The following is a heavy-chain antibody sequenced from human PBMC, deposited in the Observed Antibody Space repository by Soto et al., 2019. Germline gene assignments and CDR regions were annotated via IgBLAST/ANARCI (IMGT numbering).Heavy chain of an antibody. CDR3: ARVNPHDYYDSTSPTDY. J-gene: IGHJ4*02. CDR2: IYYSGST. CDR1: GGSISSGGYY. D-gene: IGHD3-22*01. V-gene: IGHV4-31*03. Sequence: PSETLSLTCTVSGGSISSGGYYWSWIRQHPGKGLEWIGYIYYSGSTYYNPSLKSRVTISVDTSKNQFSLKLSSVTAADTAVYYCARVNPHDYYDSTSPTDYWGQGTLVTVSS.